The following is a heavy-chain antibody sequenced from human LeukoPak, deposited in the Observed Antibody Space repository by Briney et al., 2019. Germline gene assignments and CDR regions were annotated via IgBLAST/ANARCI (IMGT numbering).Heavy chain of an antibody. CDR3: ARASKHSSSSEFDY. D-gene: IGHD6-6*01. V-gene: IGHV4-4*02. Sequence: IPSGTLSLTCAVSGGSISNTNWWSWVRQPPGEGLEWIGEIYHSGSTYYNPSLKSRVTISVDTSKNQFSLKLSSVTAADTAVYYCARASKHSSSSEFDYWGQGTLVTVSS. J-gene: IGHJ4*02. CDR2: IYHSGST. CDR1: GGSISNTNW.